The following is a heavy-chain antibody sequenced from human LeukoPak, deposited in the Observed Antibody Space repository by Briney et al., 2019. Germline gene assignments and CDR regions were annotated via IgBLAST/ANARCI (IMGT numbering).Heavy chain of an antibody. V-gene: IGHV3-30-3*01. CDR2: IQYDGSEK. Sequence: QSGRSLRLSCAASGFIFSSRAMHWVRQAPGKGLEWVAVIQYDGSEKRYADSVKGRFTVSRDNSKNTLYLQMDSLTAEDTAVYHCAKDLTGAYCSDYWGQGTLVTVSS. D-gene: IGHD3-9*01. CDR1: GFIFSSRA. J-gene: IGHJ4*02. CDR3: AKDLTGAYCSDY.